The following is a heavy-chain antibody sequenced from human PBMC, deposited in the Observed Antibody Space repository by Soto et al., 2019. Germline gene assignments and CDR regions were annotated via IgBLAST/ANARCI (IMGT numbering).Heavy chain of an antibody. CDR3: ARHITMDPLLVY. Sequence: EVQLVESGGGLIQPGGSLRLSCVVSGFTVSSNYMSWVRQAPGKGLEWVSVIYSGGSTYYADSVKGRFTISRDNSKSTLYLQMNSLRAEDTAVYYCARHITMDPLLVYWGQGTLVTVSS. V-gene: IGHV3-53*01. CDR1: GFTVSSNY. CDR2: IYSGGST. J-gene: IGHJ4*02. D-gene: IGHD3-10*01.